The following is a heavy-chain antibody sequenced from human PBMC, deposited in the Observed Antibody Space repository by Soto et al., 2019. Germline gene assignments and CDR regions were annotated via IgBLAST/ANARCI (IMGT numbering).Heavy chain of an antibody. CDR1: GFSLSAPGAG. D-gene: IGHD6-13*01. Sequence: QITLKESGPALVEPTQTLTLTCTFSGFSLSAPGAGVAWIRQPPGKALEWIAFIYWTDEKRFSPSLKTRLTVNRYSSRNEVVLSVTDMDAVESGTYLWAHESQQFCFDFLGPGPQVTV. J-gene: IGHJ5*01. CDR2: IYWTDEK. V-gene: IGHV2-5*01. CDR3: AHESQQFCFDF.